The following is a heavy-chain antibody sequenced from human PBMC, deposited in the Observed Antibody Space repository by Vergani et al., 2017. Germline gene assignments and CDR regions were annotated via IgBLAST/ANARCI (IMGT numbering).Heavy chain of an antibody. J-gene: IGHJ6*02. V-gene: IGHV4-61*01. CDR2: IYYSGST. CDR3: AGVGSTATVLTPGRNNYYYCMDV. CDR1: GGSVSSGSYY. Sequence: QVQLQESGPGLVKPSETLSLTCTVSGGSVSSGSYYWSWIRQPPGKGLEWIGYIYYSGSTNYNPSLKSRVTISVDTSKNQFSLKLSSVTAADTAVYYCAGVGSTATVLTPGRNNYYYCMDVWGQGTTVTVSS. D-gene: IGHD4-23*01.